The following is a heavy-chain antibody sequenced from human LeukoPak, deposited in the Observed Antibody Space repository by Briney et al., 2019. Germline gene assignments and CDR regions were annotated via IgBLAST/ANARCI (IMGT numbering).Heavy chain of an antibody. J-gene: IGHJ5*02. V-gene: IGHV6-1*01. CDR1: GDSVSSNSVA. Sequence: SQTLSLTCAISGDSVSSNSVAWNWIRQSPSRGLEWLGRTYYRSKWYNDYAVSVKSRITINPDTSKNQLSLQLNSVTPEDTAVYYCARRLTQYDCFDPWGQGILVTVSS. CDR2: TYYRSKWYN. D-gene: IGHD2-2*01. CDR3: ARRLTQYDCFDP.